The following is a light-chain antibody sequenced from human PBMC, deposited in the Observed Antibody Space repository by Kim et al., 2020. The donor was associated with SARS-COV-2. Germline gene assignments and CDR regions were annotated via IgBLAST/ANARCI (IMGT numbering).Light chain of an antibody. V-gene: IGKV3-11*01. J-gene: IGKJ4*01. CDR1: QSVSSY. Sequence: IVLTQSPATLSLSPGERATLSCRASQSVSSYLAWYQQKPGQAPRVLIYDASNRATGIPARFSGSGSGTDFTLTISSLEPEDFAVYYCQQRSNWPPALTFGGGTKVDIK. CDR2: DAS. CDR3: QQRSNWPPALT.